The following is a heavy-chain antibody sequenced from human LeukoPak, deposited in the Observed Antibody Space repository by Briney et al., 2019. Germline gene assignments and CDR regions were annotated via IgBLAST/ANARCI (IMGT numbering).Heavy chain of an antibody. D-gene: IGHD2-21*02. J-gene: IGHJ4*02. Sequence: SETLSLTCAVYGESFSGYYWSWIRQPPEKGLEWIGDVNHGGITNYNPSLKSRVTISADTSKNQFSLRLTSVTAADTAVYYCARALIHCGGDCYNVDYWGQGTLVTVSS. CDR2: VNHGGIT. CDR3: ARALIHCGGDCYNVDY. V-gene: IGHV4-34*01. CDR1: GESFSGYY.